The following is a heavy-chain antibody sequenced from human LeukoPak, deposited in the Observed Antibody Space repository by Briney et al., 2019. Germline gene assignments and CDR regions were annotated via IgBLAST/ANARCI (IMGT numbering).Heavy chain of an antibody. D-gene: IGHD3-10*01. CDR3: ARDAYYYGSGSYVDY. J-gene: IGHJ4*02. V-gene: IGHV3-33*01. Sequence: PGGSLRLSCAVSGFTFSSYGMHWVRQAPGEGLEWVAVIWYDGSNKFYADSVKGRFTISRENPKNTLYLQMNSLRAEDTAVYYCARDAYYYGSGSYVDYWGQGTLVTVSS. CDR2: IWYDGSNK. CDR1: GFTFSSYG.